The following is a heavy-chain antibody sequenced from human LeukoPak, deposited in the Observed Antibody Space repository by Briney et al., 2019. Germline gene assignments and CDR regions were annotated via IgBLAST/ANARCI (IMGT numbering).Heavy chain of an antibody. CDR3: VRKTVGAQNWFGP. D-gene: IGHD1-26*01. V-gene: IGHV3-48*03. Sequence: GGSLRLSCAASGFTFSSYEMNWFRQAPGKGLEWLSYISTSSATIKYADSVKGRFTISRDNAKNSLYLQMNNLRAEDSAAYYCVRKTVGAQNWFGPWGQGTLVSVSS. J-gene: IGHJ5*02. CDR2: ISTSSATI. CDR1: GFTFSSYE.